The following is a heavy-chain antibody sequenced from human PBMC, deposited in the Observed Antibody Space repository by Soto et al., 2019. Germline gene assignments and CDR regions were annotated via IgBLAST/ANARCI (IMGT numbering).Heavy chain of an antibody. CDR2: IYQAGST. Sequence: QLQLQESGSGLVKPSQTLSLICAVSGGSISSGGYSWSWIRQPPGKGLEWIGYIYQAGSTSYNPSLKSRVTISMDRSKNQFSLELSSVTAADTAVYYCARVTGDYYRSGGSWFDPWGQGTLVTVSS. CDR1: GGSISSGGYS. CDR3: ARVTGDYYRSGGSWFDP. D-gene: IGHD3-10*01. J-gene: IGHJ5*02. V-gene: IGHV4-30-2*01.